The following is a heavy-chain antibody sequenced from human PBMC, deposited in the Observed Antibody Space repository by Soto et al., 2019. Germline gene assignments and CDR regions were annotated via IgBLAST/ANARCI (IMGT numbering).Heavy chain of an antibody. CDR3: ARGGRIMIKFGGVTPVDF. CDR2: ISSSGTTI. V-gene: IGHV3-48*03. D-gene: IGHD3-16*01. Sequence: EVQLVESGGGLVEPGGSLRLYCAASGFTFSTYEMNWVRQAPGKGLEWVSYISSSGTTIYYGDSVKGRFTISRDNAKNSLYLQMNSLRAEDTAVYYCARGGRIMIKFGGVTPVDFWGQGTLVTVSS. J-gene: IGHJ4*02. CDR1: GFTFSTYE.